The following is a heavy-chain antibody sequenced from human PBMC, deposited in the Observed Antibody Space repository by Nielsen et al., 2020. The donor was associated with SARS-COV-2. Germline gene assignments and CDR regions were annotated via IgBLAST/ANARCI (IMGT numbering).Heavy chain of an antibody. J-gene: IGHJ6*02. Sequence: WLRQPPGKGLEWIGEIYHSGSTNYNPSLKSRVTISVDKSKNQFSLKLSSVTAADTAAYYCASLGAGYCSGGSCYPRGYYYYYYGMDVWGQGTTVTVSS. D-gene: IGHD2-15*01. V-gene: IGHV4-4*02. CDR2: IYHSGST. CDR3: ASLGAGYCSGGSCYPRGYYYYYYGMDV.